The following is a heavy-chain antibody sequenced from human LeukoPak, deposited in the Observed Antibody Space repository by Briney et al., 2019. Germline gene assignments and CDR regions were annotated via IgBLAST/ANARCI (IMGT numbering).Heavy chain of an antibody. D-gene: IGHD6-6*01. CDR1: GGSISSSSYY. Sequence: SETLSLTCTVSGGSISSSSYYWGWIRQPPGKGLEWIGSINYSGSTYYNPSLKSRVTISVDTSKNQFSLKLSSVTAADTAVYYWARGVAARYWGQGTLVTVSS. CDR3: ARGVAARY. CDR2: INYSGST. J-gene: IGHJ4*02. V-gene: IGHV4-39*07.